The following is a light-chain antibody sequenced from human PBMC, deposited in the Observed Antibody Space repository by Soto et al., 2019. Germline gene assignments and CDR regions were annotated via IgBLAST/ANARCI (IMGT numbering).Light chain of an antibody. CDR2: GAS. Sequence: EFVLTQSPGTLSLSPGERATPSCRASQSISNNLAWYQQKPGQAPRLLIYGASTRATGVPARFSGSGSGTDFTLTISSLQSEDFAVYFCLQFSNWPRKFGQGTKVDIK. V-gene: IGKV3-15*01. J-gene: IGKJ1*01. CDR1: QSISNN. CDR3: LQFSNWPRK.